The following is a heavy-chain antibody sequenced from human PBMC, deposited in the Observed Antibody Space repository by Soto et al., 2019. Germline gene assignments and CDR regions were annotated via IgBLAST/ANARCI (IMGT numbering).Heavy chain of an antibody. V-gene: IGHV4-34*01. D-gene: IGHD1-26*01. Sequence: SETLSLTCAVYGGSFSGYYWSWIRQPPGKGLEWIGEINHSGSTNYNPSLKSRVTISVDTSKNQFSLKLSSVTAADTAVYYCATGSIVGATGVLDAFDIWGEVTMVTVS. CDR1: GGSFSGYY. J-gene: IGHJ3*02. CDR3: ATGSIVGATGVLDAFDI. CDR2: INHSGST.